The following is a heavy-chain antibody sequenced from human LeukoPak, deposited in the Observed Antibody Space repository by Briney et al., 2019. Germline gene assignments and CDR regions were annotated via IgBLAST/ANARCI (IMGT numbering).Heavy chain of an antibody. CDR1: GSTYTSYW. D-gene: IGHD1-26*01. CDR2: IRQDGGEE. J-gene: IGHJ4*02. V-gene: IGHV3-7*01. Sequence: GGSLRLSCAASGSTYTSYWMSWVRQSPRKGLEWVANIRQDGGEEYYLDSVKGRFTISRDNVKNSLYLQMNSLRAEDTAVYFCARDKIAGATKFDYWGQGTLVTVSS. CDR3: ARDKIAGATKFDY.